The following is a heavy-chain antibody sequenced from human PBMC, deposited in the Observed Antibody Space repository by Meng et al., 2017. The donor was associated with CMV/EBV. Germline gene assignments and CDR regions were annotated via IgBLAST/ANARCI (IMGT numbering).Heavy chain of an antibody. CDR3: AREVAEGRYYYYGMDV. V-gene: IGHV4-31*03. Sequence: LRLSCTVSGGSISSGGYYWSWIRQYPGKGLEWIGYIYYSGSTYYNPSLKSRVTISVDTSKNQFSLKLSSVTAADTAVYYCAREVAEGRYYYYGMDVWGQGTTVTVSS. CDR2: IYYSGST. J-gene: IGHJ6*02. D-gene: IGHD3-10*01. CDR1: GGSISSGGYY.